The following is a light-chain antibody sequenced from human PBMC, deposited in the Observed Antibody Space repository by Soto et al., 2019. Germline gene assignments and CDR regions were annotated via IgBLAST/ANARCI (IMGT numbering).Light chain of an antibody. Sequence: EIVMTQSPATLYVSPGERATLSCRASQSVSSNLAWYQQKPGQAPRLLIYGAFTRATVIPARFSGSGSGTEFSLTISSLQSEDFAVYYCQQNNNWPPITFGQGTQLEIK. V-gene: IGKV3-15*01. J-gene: IGKJ5*01. CDR2: GAF. CDR3: QQNNNWPPIT. CDR1: QSVSSN.